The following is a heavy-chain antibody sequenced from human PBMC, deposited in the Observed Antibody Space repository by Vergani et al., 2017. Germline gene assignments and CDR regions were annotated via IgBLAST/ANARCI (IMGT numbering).Heavy chain of an antibody. V-gene: IGHV3-7*01. CDR1: GFTFSSYW. CDR2: IKQDGSEK. D-gene: IGHD3-3*01. J-gene: IGHJ6*02. Sequence: VQLVESGGGVVQPGRSLRLSCAASGFTFSSYWMSWVRQAPGKGLEWVANIKQDGSEKYYVDSVKGRFTISRDNAKNSLYLQMNSLRAEDTAVYYCARDTSIFGVVISLYGMDVWGQGTTVTVSS. CDR3: ARDTSIFGVVISLYGMDV.